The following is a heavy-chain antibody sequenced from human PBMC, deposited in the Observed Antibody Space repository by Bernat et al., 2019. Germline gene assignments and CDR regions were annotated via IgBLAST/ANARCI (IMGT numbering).Heavy chain of an antibody. CDR3: ARVGSSDWPKDGFDI. CDR1: GGSISSGGYY. J-gene: IGHJ3*02. V-gene: IGHV4-31*03. Sequence: QVQLQESGPGLVKPSQTLSLTCTVSGGSISSGGYYWSWIRQHPGKGLEWIGYIYYSGSTYYNPSLKSRVTISVDTSKNQFSVKLSSVTAADTALYYCARVGSSDWPKDGFDIWGQGTMVTVSS. CDR2: IYYSGST. D-gene: IGHD2-21*02.